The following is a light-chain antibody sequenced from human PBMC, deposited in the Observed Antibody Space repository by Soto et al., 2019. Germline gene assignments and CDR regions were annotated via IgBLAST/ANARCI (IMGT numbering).Light chain of an antibody. V-gene: IGKV4-1*01. J-gene: IGKJ1*01. Sequence: DIVMTQSPDSLAVSLDERATINCKSSRSVLYSSDNKNYIAWYQQKPGQPPRLLIYWASTRESGVPDRFSGSGSGADFTLSISSLQAEDVAVYYCQQYYSTPQTFGQGTTVEIK. CDR2: WAS. CDR3: QQYYSTPQT. CDR1: RSVLYSSDNKNY.